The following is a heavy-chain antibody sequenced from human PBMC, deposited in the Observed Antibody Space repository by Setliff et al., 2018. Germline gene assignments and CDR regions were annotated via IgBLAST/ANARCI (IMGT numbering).Heavy chain of an antibody. Sequence: PGGSLRLSCAASGFTFSSYAMNWVRQAPGKGPEWVAGISGRGDRTYCTDSVKGRFTISRDNPKNTVSLQMDSLRAEDTAVYFCASREEGSSRYYYYGMDVWGQGTTVTVSS. V-gene: IGHV3-23*01. CDR2: ISGRGDRT. D-gene: IGHD6-13*01. CDR3: ASREEGSSRYYYYGMDV. J-gene: IGHJ6*02. CDR1: GFTFSSYA.